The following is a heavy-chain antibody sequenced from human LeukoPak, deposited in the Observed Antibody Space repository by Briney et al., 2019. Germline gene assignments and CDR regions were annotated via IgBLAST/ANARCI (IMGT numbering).Heavy chain of an antibody. J-gene: IGHJ4*02. CDR1: GDSVSSNSAA. CDR3: ARELGGFDH. CDR2: TYYRSQWYN. D-gene: IGHD3-16*01. Sequence: SQTLSLTCAISGDSVSSNSAAWDWIRQSPSRGLEWLGRTYYRSQWYNEYGVSVKSRLTISTDTSKNQFSLQLNSVTPEDTAAYCCARELGGFDHWGQGTLVTVSS. V-gene: IGHV6-1*01.